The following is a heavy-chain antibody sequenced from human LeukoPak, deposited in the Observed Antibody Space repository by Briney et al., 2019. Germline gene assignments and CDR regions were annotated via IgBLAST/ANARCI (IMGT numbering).Heavy chain of an antibody. D-gene: IGHD6-13*01. J-gene: IGHJ4*02. CDR3: AAGAAAGTMGDY. CDR2: IVIGSGKT. V-gene: IGHV1-58*02. CDR1: GFTFTSSA. Sequence: SVNVSCKSSGFTFTSSAMHWVRQARGQRLEWIGWIVIGSGKTNYAQKFQERVTITRDMYTSTAYMELSSLRSEDSAVYYCAAGAAAGTMGDYWGQGTLVTVSS.